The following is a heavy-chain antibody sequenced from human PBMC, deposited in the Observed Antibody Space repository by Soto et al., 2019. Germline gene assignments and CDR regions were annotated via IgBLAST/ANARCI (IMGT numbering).Heavy chain of an antibody. Sequence: GASVKVSCKASGYTFTSYAMHWVRQAPGQRLEWMGWINAGNGNTKYSQKFQGRVTITRDTSASTAYMELSSLRSEDTAVYYCARDGEYYYDSSGYYHHYWGQGTLVTVSS. J-gene: IGHJ4*02. CDR1: GYTFTSYA. CDR2: INAGNGNT. V-gene: IGHV1-3*01. D-gene: IGHD3-22*01. CDR3: ARDGEYYYDSSGYYHHY.